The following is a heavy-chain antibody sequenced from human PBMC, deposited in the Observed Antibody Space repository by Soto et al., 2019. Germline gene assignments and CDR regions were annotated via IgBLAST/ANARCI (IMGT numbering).Heavy chain of an antibody. J-gene: IGHJ4*02. V-gene: IGHV3-43*02. CDR3: AKDIPGGGGYYDSSGYPDY. CDR2: ISGDGGST. Sequence: GESLKISCAASGFTFDDYAMHWVRQAPGKGLEWVSLISGDGGSTYYADSVKGRFTISRDNSKNSLYLQMNSLRTEDTALYYCAKDIPGGGGYYDSSGYPDYWGQGTLVTVSS. CDR1: GFTFDDYA. D-gene: IGHD3-22*01.